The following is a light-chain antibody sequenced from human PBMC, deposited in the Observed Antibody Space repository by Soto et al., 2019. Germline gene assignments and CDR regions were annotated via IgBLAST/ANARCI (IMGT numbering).Light chain of an antibody. CDR3: QQHSNWPQP. Sequence: EIVLTQSPATLSLSPGERATLSCRASQSVSNSLSWYRQKPGQAPRLLIYDAFNRATGVPARFSGGGSGTDFTLTISSLEPEDFAVYYCQQHSNWPQPFGQGTKVEVK. CDR2: DAF. CDR1: QSVSNS. V-gene: IGKV3-11*01. J-gene: IGKJ1*01.